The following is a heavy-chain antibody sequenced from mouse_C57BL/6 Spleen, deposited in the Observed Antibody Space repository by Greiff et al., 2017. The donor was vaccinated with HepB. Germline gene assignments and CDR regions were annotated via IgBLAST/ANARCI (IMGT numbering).Heavy chain of an antibody. CDR3: ARAWRDGYYPFDY. CDR1: GYTFTSYW. J-gene: IGHJ2*01. V-gene: IGHV1-50*01. CDR2: IDPSDSYT. Sequence: VQLQQSGAELVKPGASVKLSCKASGYTFTSYWMQWVKQRPGQGLEWIGEIDPSDSYTNYNQKFKGKATLTVDTSSSTAYMQLSSLTSEDSAVYYCARAWRDGYYPFDYWGQGTTLTVSS. D-gene: IGHD2-3*01.